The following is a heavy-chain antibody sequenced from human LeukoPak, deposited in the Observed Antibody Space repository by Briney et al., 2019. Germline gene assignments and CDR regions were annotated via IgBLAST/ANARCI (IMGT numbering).Heavy chain of an antibody. D-gene: IGHD6-25*01. CDR2: IYYSGST. Sequence: PSETLSLTCTVSGVSISSYYWSWIRQPPGKGLKWLAYIYYSGSTNYSPSLKSRVAMSVDTSKNQFSLSLTSVTAADTAVYYCARRIAASDAFDYWGRGTLVTVSS. CDR1: GVSISSYY. J-gene: IGHJ4*02. CDR3: ARRIAASDAFDY. V-gene: IGHV4-59*08.